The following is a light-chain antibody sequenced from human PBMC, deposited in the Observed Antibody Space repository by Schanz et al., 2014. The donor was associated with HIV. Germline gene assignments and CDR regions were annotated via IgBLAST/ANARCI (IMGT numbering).Light chain of an antibody. J-gene: IGLJ7*01. CDR3: ATWDSTLSAVV. Sequence: QSVLTQPPSVSAAPGQRVTISCSGHSYSIGNNFVSWFQQLPGTAPKLLIYDNYKRPSGIPDRFSGSKTGTSATLAIVGLQTGDEADYYCATWDSTLSAVVFGGGTQLTVL. CDR1: SYSIGNNF. V-gene: IGLV1-51*01. CDR2: DNY.